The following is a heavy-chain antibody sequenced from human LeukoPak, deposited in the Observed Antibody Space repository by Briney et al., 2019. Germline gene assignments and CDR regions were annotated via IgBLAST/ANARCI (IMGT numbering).Heavy chain of an antibody. D-gene: IGHD3-10*01. CDR2: INPNSGVT. J-gene: IGHJ4*02. Sequence: ASVKVSCKASGYTFTGYYIHWVRQAPGQGLEHMGWINPNSGVTDYAQKFQGRVTMTRDTSISTAYMELRRLRSDDTAVYYCARDRVTMLRGVMRKVGPDYWGQGTLVTVSS. V-gene: IGHV1-2*02. CDR3: ARDRVTMLRGVMRKVGPDY. CDR1: GYTFTGYY.